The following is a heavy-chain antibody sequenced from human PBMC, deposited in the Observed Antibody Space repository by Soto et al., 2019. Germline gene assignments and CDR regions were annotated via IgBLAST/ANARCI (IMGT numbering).Heavy chain of an antibody. CDR3: ARGRWLQLLYYYYGMDV. CDR2: INPSGGST. V-gene: IGHV1-46*03. D-gene: IGHD5-12*01. J-gene: IGHJ6*02. Sequence: ASVKVSCKASGYTFTIYYMHWVRQAPGQGLEWMGIINPSGGSTSYAQKFQGRVTMTRDTSTSTVYMELSSLRSEDTAVYYCARGRWLQLLYYYYGMDVWGQGTTVTVSS. CDR1: GYTFTIYY.